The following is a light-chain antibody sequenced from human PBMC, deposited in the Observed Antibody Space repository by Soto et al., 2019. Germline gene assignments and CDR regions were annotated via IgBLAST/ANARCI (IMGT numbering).Light chain of an antibody. V-gene: IGLV2-14*01. Sequence: QSALTQPASVSGSPGQSITISCTGTSSDIGGYIYVSWYQQHPGKAPKLMIYEGSKRPSGVSNRFSGPKSGNTASLTISGLQAEDEADYYCSSFSSSTTLYVFGTGTKVTVL. CDR3: SSFSSSTTLYV. J-gene: IGLJ1*01. CDR2: EGS. CDR1: SSDIGGYIY.